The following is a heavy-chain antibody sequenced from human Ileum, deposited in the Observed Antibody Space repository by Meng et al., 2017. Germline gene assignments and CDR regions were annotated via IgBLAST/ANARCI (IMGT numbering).Heavy chain of an antibody. CDR2: VYESNAYT. D-gene: IGHD5-18*01. CDR1: GFSFSTYA. J-gene: IGHJ3*01. V-gene: IGHV3-23*01. Sequence: GGSLRLSCAASGFSFSTYAMSWVRQAPGKGLEWVSGVYESNAYTNYADSVKGRFTISRDNSKNMVYLEMNNLRAEDTALYYCVRDRLWTQGWFQFVFSFEVWGRGKKV. CDR3: VRDRLWTQGWFQFVFSFEV.